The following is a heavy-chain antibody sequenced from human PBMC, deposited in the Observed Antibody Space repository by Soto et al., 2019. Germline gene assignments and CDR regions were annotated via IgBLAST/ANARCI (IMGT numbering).Heavy chain of an antibody. J-gene: IGHJ6*02. CDR3: ARDNVGGSRGWVIAIPGRYGMDV. CDR1: GYTFTGYY. D-gene: IGHD2-21*01. Sequence: ASVKVSCKASGYTFTGYYMHWVRQAPGQGLEWMGWINPNSGGTNYAQKFQGRVTMTRDTSISTAYMELSRLRSDDTAVYYCARDNVGGSRGWVIAIPGRYGMDVWGQGTTVTVSS. V-gene: IGHV1-2*02. CDR2: INPNSGGT.